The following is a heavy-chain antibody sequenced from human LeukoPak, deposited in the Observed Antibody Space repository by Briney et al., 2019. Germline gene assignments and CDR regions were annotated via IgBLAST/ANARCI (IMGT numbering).Heavy chain of an antibody. V-gene: IGHV1-8*01. J-gene: IGHJ4*02. Sequence: ASVKVSCKASGYTFTSYDINWVRQATGQGLEWMGWMNPNSGNTGYAQKFQGRVTMTRNTSISTAYMELSSLRSEDTAVYYCAVLWYSSSWYISHPFDYWGQGTLVTVSS. CDR1: GYTFTSYD. CDR3: AVLWYSSSWYISHPFDY. CDR2: MNPNSGNT. D-gene: IGHD6-13*01.